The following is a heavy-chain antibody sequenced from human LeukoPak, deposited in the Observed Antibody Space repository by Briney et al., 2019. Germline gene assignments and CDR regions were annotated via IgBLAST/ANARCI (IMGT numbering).Heavy chain of an antibody. CDR1: GFTFSSYA. D-gene: IGHD3-16*01. V-gene: IGHV3-30-3*01. J-gene: IGHJ6*03. Sequence: GGSLRLSCAASGFTFSSYAMHWVRQAPGKGLEWVAVISYDGSNKYYADSVKGRFTISRDNSKNTLYLQMNSLRAEDTAVYYCARDGGRATRSPYYYYMDVWGKGTTVTVSS. CDR3: ARDGGRATRSPYYYYMDV. CDR2: ISYDGSNK.